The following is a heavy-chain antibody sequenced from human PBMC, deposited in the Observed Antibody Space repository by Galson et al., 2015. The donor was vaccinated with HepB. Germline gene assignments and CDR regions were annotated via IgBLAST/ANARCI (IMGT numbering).Heavy chain of an antibody. CDR3: ARAGAAAAGNPVIDP. Sequence: SVKVSCKASGYTFTSYAMHWVRQAPGQRLEWMGWINAGNGNTKYSQKFQGRVTITRDTSASTAYMELSSLRSDDTAVYYCARAGAAAAGNPVIDPWGQGTLVTVSS. D-gene: IGHD6-13*01. V-gene: IGHV1-3*01. J-gene: IGHJ5*02. CDR1: GYTFTSYA. CDR2: INAGNGNT.